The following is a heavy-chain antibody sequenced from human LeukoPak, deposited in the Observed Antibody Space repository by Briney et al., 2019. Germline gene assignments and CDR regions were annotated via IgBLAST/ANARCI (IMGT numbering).Heavy chain of an antibody. J-gene: IGHJ4*02. D-gene: IGHD3-16*01. CDR2: INPDGSEK. V-gene: IGHV3-7*01. CDR3: VTDRNRGGCF. Sequence: GGSLTHSCAVSGFTFSNYWISWVRQAPGKGLEWVAYINPDGSEKYYVDSVKGRFTISRDNAKNSLYLQMNSLRAEDTAVYYCVTDRNRGGCFWGGETLFTVSS. CDR1: GFTFSNYW.